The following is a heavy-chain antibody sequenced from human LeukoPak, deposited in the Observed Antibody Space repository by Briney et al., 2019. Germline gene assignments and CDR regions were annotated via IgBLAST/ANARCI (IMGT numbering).Heavy chain of an antibody. J-gene: IGHJ4*02. V-gene: IGHV1-8*03. D-gene: IGHD5-24*01. CDR2: MNPNSGNT. CDR3: ARGRDGYRPFDY. Sequence: ASVKVSCKASGYTFTSYDINWVRQATGQGLEWMGWMNPNSGNTGYAQKFQGRVTITRNTSISTAYMELSSLRSEDTAVYYCARGRDGYRPFDYWGQGTLVTISS. CDR1: GYTFTSYD.